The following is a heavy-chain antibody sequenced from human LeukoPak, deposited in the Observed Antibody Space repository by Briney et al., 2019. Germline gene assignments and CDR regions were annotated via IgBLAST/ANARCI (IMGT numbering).Heavy chain of an antibody. CDR3: ARAVGATSLYYYYYYMDV. V-gene: IGHV1-8*01. D-gene: IGHD1-26*01. Sequence: SVKVSCKASGYTFTSYDIDWVRQATGQGLEWMGWMNPNSGNTGYAQKFQGRVTMTRNTSISTAYMELSSLRSEDTAVYYCARAVGATSLYYYYYYMDVWGKGTTVTVSS. CDR2: MNPNSGNT. CDR1: GYTFTSYD. J-gene: IGHJ6*03.